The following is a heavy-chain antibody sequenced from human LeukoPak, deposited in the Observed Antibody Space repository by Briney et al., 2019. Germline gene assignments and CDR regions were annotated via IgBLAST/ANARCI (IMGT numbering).Heavy chain of an antibody. J-gene: IGHJ3*02. CDR3: ARDLYSSRTNDAFVI. CDR1: GGSMRSSNFY. Sequence: SETLSLTCTVSGGSMRSSNFYWAWIRQSPGKGLEWIGNINYSGHTYFNPSVKSRVTLSVDVSKNRFSLNLTSVTAADTAVYYCARDLYSSRTNDAFVIWGQGTMVTVSS. D-gene: IGHD6-19*01. V-gene: IGHV4-39*07. CDR2: INYSGHT.